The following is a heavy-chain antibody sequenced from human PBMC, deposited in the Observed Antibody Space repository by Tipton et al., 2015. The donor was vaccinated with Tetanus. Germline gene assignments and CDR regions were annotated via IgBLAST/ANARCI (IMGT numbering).Heavy chain of an antibody. J-gene: IGHJ4*02. Sequence: TLSLTCAVYGGSFSGYYWTWIRQPPGQGLEWIGEIHPSGSANSNPSLNSRVTISVDTSKNQFSLRLTSVTAADTAVYYCARGEDTYKSGNYRGQGTLVTVSS. D-gene: IGHD5-24*01. CDR2: IHPSGSA. CDR1: GGSFSGYY. CDR3: ARGEDTYKSGNY. V-gene: IGHV4-34*01.